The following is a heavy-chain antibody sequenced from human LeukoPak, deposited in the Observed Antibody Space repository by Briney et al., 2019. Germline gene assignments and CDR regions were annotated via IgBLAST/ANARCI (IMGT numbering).Heavy chain of an antibody. CDR2: ISGSGGST. D-gene: IGHD2-2*01. Sequence: PGGSLRLSCAASGFTFSSYAMSWVRQAPGKGLEWGSAISGSGGSTYYADSVKGRFTISRDNSKNTLYLQMNSLRAEDTAVYYCAKARFCSSTSCHKGVFDYWGQGTLVTVSS. J-gene: IGHJ4*02. CDR3: AKARFCSSTSCHKGVFDY. V-gene: IGHV3-23*01. CDR1: GFTFSSYA.